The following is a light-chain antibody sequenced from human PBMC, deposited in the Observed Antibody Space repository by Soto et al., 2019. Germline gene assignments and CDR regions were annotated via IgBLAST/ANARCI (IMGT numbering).Light chain of an antibody. CDR1: QTISTY. CDR2: DAS. CDR3: QQSFSSLLS. V-gene: IGKV1-39*01. J-gene: IGKJ4*01. Sequence: DIQMTQSPSSLSASVGDRVTITCRASQTISTYVTWYQQEPGKAPKALISDASTLQSGVPSRFSGSGSGTDFTLIISSLQPEDIATYYCQQSFSSLLSFGGGTQVEIK.